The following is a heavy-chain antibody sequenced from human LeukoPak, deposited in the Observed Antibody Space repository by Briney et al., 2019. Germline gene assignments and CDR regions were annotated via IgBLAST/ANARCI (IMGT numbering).Heavy chain of an antibody. CDR1: GFTFSSYS. CDR3: AKDYYYDSSGYFGPGESFDY. Sequence: PGGSLRLSCAASGFTFSSYSMNWVRQAPGKGLEWVSAISGSGGSTYYADSVKGRFTISRDNPKNTLYLQMNSLRAEDTAVYYCAKDYYYDSSGYFGPGESFDYWGQGTLVTVSS. J-gene: IGHJ4*02. CDR2: ISGSGGST. D-gene: IGHD3-22*01. V-gene: IGHV3-23*01.